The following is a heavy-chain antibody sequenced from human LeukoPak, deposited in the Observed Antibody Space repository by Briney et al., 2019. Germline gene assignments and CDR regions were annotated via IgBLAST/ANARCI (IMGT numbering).Heavy chain of an antibody. J-gene: IGHJ6*03. D-gene: IGHD3-9*01. Sequence: PSETLSLTCAVYGGSFSGYYWSWIRQPPGKGLEWIGEINHSGSTNYNPSLKSRVTISVDTSKNQFSLKLSSVTAADTAVYYCARHSRYYDILAGTYYYYYMDVWGKGTTVTISS. CDR2: INHSGST. CDR1: GGSFSGYY. CDR3: ARHSRYYDILAGTYYYYYMDV. V-gene: IGHV4-34*01.